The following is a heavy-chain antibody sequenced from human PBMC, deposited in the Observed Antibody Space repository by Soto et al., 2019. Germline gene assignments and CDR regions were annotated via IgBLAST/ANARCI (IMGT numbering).Heavy chain of an antibody. CDR3: ARERDSYGQGANYFDY. D-gene: IGHD5-18*01. CDR2: IIPIFGTA. J-gene: IGHJ4*02. Sequence: QVQLVQSGAEVKKPGSSVKVSCKASGGTFSSYAISWVRQAPGQGLEWMGGIIPIFGTANYAQKFQGRVTITADKSTSTXYMELSSLRSEDTAVYYCARERDSYGQGANYFDYWGQGTLVTVSS. V-gene: IGHV1-69*06. CDR1: GGTFSSYA.